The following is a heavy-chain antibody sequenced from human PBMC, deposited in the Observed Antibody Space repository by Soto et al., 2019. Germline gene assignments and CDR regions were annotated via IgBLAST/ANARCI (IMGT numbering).Heavy chain of an antibody. D-gene: IGHD2-2*01. J-gene: IGHJ6*02. CDR2: IDPSDSYT. Sequence: GESLKISCQGSGYSFTSYSISWVRQLPGKGLEWMGRIDPSDSYTNYSPSFQGHVTISADKSISTAYLQWSSLKASDTAMYYCASSPRGYCSSTSCRELGNYYGMDVWGQGTTVTVSS. CDR1: GYSFTSYS. CDR3: ASSPRGYCSSTSCRELGNYYGMDV. V-gene: IGHV5-10-1*01.